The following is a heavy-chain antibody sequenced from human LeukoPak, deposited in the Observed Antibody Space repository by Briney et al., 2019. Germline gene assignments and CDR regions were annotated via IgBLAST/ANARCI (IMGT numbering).Heavy chain of an antibody. CDR1: GFTFSSYA. CDR2: ISSSGSML. D-gene: IGHD6-13*01. Sequence: PGGSLRLSCAASGFTFSSYAMSWVRQAPGKGLEWVSYISSSGSMLHYADSVEGRFTISRDNAKNSLYLQMSSLRVEDTAVYYCTRRPYSSSWYYFDCWGQGTLVTVSS. V-gene: IGHV3-48*04. CDR3: TRRPYSSSWYYFDC. J-gene: IGHJ4*02.